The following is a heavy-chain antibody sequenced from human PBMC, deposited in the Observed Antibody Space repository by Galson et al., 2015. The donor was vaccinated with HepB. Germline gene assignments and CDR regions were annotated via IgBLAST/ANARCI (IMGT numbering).Heavy chain of an antibody. V-gene: IGHV4-4*07. J-gene: IGHJ2*01. CDR3: ARDSEQKLELRRSHWYFDP. CDR1: GDSLSRDY. Sequence: SETLSLTCTVSGDSLSRDYWSWIRQPAGKGLEWIGRIHISGATNYNPSLKGRVTMSVDRSNNQFSLKVRSVTAADTAVYYCARDSEQKLELRRSHWYFDPWGRGTLVTVSS. CDR2: IHISGAT. D-gene: IGHD1-26*01.